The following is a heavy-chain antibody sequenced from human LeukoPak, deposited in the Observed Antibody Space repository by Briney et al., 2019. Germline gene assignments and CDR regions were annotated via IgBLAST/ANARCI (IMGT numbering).Heavy chain of an antibody. CDR2: ISSSSSSTI. J-gene: IGHJ4*02. V-gene: IGHV3-48*02. D-gene: IGHD3-16*01. CDR1: GFIFSRYS. CDR3: VRSGSWGAFDY. Sequence: PGGSLRLSCAASGFIFSRYSMNWVRQAPEKGLEWVSYISSSSSSTIYYADSVKGRFTISRDNAKNSLYLQMSSLRDEDTAVYYCVRSGSWGAFDYWGQGTLVTVSS.